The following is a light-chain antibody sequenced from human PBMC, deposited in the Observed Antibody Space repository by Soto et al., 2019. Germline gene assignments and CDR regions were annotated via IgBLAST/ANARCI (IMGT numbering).Light chain of an antibody. CDR3: LQYNKWPPLT. V-gene: IGKV3-15*01. CDR2: GAA. CDR1: QSVVSN. J-gene: IGKJ4*01. Sequence: EIVMTQSPATLALSPGERATLSCRASQSVVSNFSWCQQKPGQAPRLLIYGAATRATGIPARFSGSGSGTEYTLTISSLQSGEFAVYYCLQYNKWPPLTFGGGTKVEIK.